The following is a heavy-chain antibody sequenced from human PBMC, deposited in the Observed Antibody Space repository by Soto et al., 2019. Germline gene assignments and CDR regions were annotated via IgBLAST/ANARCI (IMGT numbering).Heavy chain of an antibody. CDR3: ARSPRNGYFDY. CDR2: ISYDGSNK. CDR1: GFTFSSYA. Sequence: QVQLVESGGGVVQPGRSLRLSCAASGFTFSSYAMHWVRQAPGKGLEWVAVISYDGSNKYYADSVKGRFTISRDNSKNTLYLQMNSLRAEDTAVYYCARSPRNGYFDYWGQGTLVTVSS. J-gene: IGHJ4*02. V-gene: IGHV3-30-3*01. D-gene: IGHD2-8*01.